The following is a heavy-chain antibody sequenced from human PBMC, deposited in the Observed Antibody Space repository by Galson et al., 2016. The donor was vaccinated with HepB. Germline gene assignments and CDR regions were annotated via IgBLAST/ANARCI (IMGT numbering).Heavy chain of an antibody. Sequence: SETLSLTCTVSGGSISGYSWSWIRQPPGKGLEWIGYIYYSGSTNCSPSLKSRVTISLDTSKNQFSLKLSSVTAADTAVYYCVRTTRSYFDYWGQGTLVTVSS. V-gene: IGHV4-59*01. D-gene: IGHD1-1*01. CDR3: VRTTRSYFDY. CDR1: GGSISGYS. CDR2: IYYSGST. J-gene: IGHJ4*02.